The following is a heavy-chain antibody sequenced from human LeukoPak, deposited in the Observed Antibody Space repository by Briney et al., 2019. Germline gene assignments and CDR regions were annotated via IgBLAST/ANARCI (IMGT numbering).Heavy chain of an antibody. CDR3: ATQLGYCSSTTCQDFDY. D-gene: IGHD2-2*01. Sequence: SVTLSLTCTVSGGSISSNSYYWGWIRQPPGKGLEWIGSIYYSGSTYYNPSLKTRVTISLDTSKNQFSLKLSSVTAADTAVYYCATQLGYCSSTTCQDFDYWGQGTLVTVSS. CDR2: IYYSGST. J-gene: IGHJ4*02. CDR1: GGSISSNSYY. V-gene: IGHV4-39*01.